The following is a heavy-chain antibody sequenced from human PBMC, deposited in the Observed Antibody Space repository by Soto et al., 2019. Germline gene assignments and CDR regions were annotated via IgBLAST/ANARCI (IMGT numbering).Heavy chain of an antibody. D-gene: IGHD6-13*01. Sequence: GGSLRLSCAASGFTVSSNYMSWVRQAPGKGLEWVPVIYSGGSTYYADSVKGRFTISRDNSKNTLYLQMNSLRAEDTAVYYCARTSGIAAAGSVDPWGQGTLVTVSS. CDR2: IYSGGST. CDR1: GFTVSSNY. J-gene: IGHJ5*02. CDR3: ARTSGIAAAGSVDP. V-gene: IGHV3-66*01.